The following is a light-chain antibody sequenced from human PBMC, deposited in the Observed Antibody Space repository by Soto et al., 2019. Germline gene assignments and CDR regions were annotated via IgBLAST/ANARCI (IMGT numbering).Light chain of an antibody. CDR1: HDIRKS. CDR3: QQYDNLPLT. J-gene: IGKJ4*01. Sequence: DIQMTQSPSSLSTSVGDRVTITCQASHDIRKSLNWYQQKTGKAPKVLIYDASKLGTGVPSRFSGSGSGTDFTFTISSLQPEDIATYYCQQYDNLPLTFGGGTKVEI. V-gene: IGKV1-33*01. CDR2: DAS.